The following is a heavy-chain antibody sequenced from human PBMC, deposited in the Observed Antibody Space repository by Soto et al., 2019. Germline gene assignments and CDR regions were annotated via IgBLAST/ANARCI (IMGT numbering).Heavy chain of an antibody. CDR2: IYYSGST. D-gene: IGHD2-15*01. CDR1: GGSISSGGYY. V-gene: IGHV4-31*03. J-gene: IGHJ5*02. Sequence: PSETLSLTCTVSGGSISSGGYYWSWILHHPGKGLEWIGYIYYSGSTYYNPSLKSRVTISVDTSKNQFSLKLSSVTAADTAVYYCARDSSKGYCSGGSCYGWFDPWGQGTLVTVSS. CDR3: ARDSSKGYCSGGSCYGWFDP.